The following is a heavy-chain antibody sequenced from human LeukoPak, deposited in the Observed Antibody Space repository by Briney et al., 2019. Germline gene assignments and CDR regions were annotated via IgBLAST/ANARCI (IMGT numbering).Heavy chain of an antibody. V-gene: IGHV3-23*01. J-gene: IGHJ6*03. Sequence: QPGGSLRLSCAASGFTFSSYAMSWVRQAPGKGLEWVSAISGSGGSTYYADSVKGRFIISRDNSKNTLYLQMNSLRAEDTAVYYCAKLPTVTTVYYYMDVWGKGTTVTVSS. CDR2: ISGSGGST. D-gene: IGHD4-17*01. CDR3: AKLPTVTTVYYYMDV. CDR1: GFTFSSYA.